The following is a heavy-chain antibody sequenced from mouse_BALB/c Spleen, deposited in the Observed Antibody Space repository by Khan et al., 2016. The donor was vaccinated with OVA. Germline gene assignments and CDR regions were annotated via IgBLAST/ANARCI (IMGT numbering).Heavy chain of an antibody. J-gene: IGHJ4*01. D-gene: IGHD2-14*01. V-gene: IGHV2-6-4*01. CDR3: ASAYYRYDGYYAMDY. CDR2: IWGGGGT. Sequence: VQLQESGPGLVAPSQSLSITCTVSGFSLSRYNIHWVRQPPGKGLEWLGMIWGGGGTDYNSTLKSRLSIRKDNSQSQVLLKMNSLQTDDTAMYYCASAYYRYDGYYAMDYWGQGTSVTVSS. CDR1: GFSLSRYN.